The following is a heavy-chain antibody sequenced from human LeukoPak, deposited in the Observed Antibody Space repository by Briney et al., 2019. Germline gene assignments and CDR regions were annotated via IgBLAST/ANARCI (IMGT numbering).Heavy chain of an antibody. D-gene: IGHD6-13*01. CDR3: AKDLDIAAAH. CDR2: ITGSGDTT. CDR1: GFTFSSYA. V-gene: IGHV3-23*01. Sequence: GSLRLSCAASGFTFSSYAMSWIRQTPGKGLEWVSAITGSGDTTYYADSVKGRFTISRDNSKNTLYLQMNSLRAEDTAIYYCAKDLDIAAAHWGQGTLVTVSS. J-gene: IGHJ4*02.